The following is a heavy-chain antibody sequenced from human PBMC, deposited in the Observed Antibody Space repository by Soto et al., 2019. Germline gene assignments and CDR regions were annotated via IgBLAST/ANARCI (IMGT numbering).Heavy chain of an antibody. J-gene: IGHJ6*02. CDR1: GSTFSGYG. CDR2: IWYDGSNK. V-gene: IGHV3-33*01. CDR3: ARDGLRAGYYYYGMDV. Sequence: GGSLRLSCAASGSTFSGYGMHWVRQAPGKGLEWVAVIWYDGSNKYYADSVKGRFTISRDNSKNTLYLQMDSLRAEDTAVYYCARDGLRAGYYYYGMDVWGQGTTVTAP.